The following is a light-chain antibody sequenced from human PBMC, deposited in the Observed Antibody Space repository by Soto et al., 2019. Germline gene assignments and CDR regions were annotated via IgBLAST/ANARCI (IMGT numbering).Light chain of an antibody. Sequence: QSALTQPRSVSGSPGQSVTISCTGTSSDVGGYNYVSWYQQHPGKAPKLMIYDVSKRPSGVPDRFSGSKSGNTASLTISGLQAEYEADYYCCSYAGSYTWVFAGGTKLTVL. CDR1: SSDVGGYNY. V-gene: IGLV2-11*01. J-gene: IGLJ3*02. CDR2: DVS. CDR3: CSYAGSYTWV.